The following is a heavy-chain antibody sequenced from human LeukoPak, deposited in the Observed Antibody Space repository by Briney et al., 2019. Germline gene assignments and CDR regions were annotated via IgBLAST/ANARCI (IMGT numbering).Heavy chain of an antibody. CDR3: ARDGGGGSYSLDY. V-gene: IGHV3-33*08. CDR1: GFTFSSYA. Sequence: GGSLRLSCAASGFTFSSYAMSWVRQAPGKGLEWVAVIWYDGSNKYYADSVKGRFTISRHNSKNTLYLQMNSLRAEDTAVYYCARDGGGGSYSLDYWGQGTLVTVSS. D-gene: IGHD1-26*01. J-gene: IGHJ4*02. CDR2: IWYDGSNK.